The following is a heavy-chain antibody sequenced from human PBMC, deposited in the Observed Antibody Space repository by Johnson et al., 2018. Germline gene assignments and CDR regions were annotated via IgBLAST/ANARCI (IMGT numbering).Heavy chain of an antibody. CDR3: AKSSVGVEWELIDAFDI. Sequence: VQLVQSGEGLVQPGGSLRLSCAASGFTFSRHWMHWVRQAPGKGLVWVSRINSDGSGTGYADSVKGRFTISRDKAKNTLYLQMNSLRAEDTAGYYCAKSSVGVEWELIDAFDICGQGTMVTVSS. D-gene: IGHD1-26*01. J-gene: IGHJ3*02. CDR2: INSDGSGT. V-gene: IGHV3-74*02. CDR1: GFTFSRHW.